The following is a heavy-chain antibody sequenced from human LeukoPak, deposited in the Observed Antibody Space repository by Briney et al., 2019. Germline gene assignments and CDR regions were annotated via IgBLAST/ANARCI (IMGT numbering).Heavy chain of an antibody. J-gene: IGHJ4*02. Sequence: ASVKVSCKASGYTFTGYYMHWVRQAPGQGLEWMGWINSGNGNTKYSQELQGRVAINRDTSATTAYMELSSLRSDDTALYYCAREWSSSGDSHYSHWGQGTLVTVSS. CDR1: GYTFTGYY. V-gene: IGHV1-3*01. D-gene: IGHD2-15*01. CDR2: INSGNGNT. CDR3: AREWSSSGDSHYSH.